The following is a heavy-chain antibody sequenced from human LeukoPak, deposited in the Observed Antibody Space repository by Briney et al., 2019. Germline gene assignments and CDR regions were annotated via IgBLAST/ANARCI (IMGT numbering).Heavy chain of an antibody. Sequence: SETLSLTCTVSGYSISSGYYWAWIRQPPGKGLEWIGNIYHTGSTNYKSPLKSRAAISLDTSKNQFSLKLSSVTAADTAVYYCARGATMVRGVIFDYWGQGTLVTVSS. D-gene: IGHD3-10*01. CDR1: GYSISSGYY. CDR3: ARGATMVRGVIFDY. J-gene: IGHJ4*02. CDR2: IYHTGST. V-gene: IGHV4-38-2*02.